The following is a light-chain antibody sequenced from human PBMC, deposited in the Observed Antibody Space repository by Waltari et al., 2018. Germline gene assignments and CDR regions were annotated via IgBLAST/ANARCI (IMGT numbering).Light chain of an antibody. CDR2: VNSDGSH. CDR3: QTGGHGTWV. V-gene: IGLV4-69*02. J-gene: IGLJ3*02. Sequence: QLVLTQSPSVSASLGASVKLTCTLSSGHSSNVIAWHQQQPEKGPRFLMKVNSDGSHSKGHEIPDRFSGSSSGAERYLTISSLQSEDEADYYCQTGGHGTWVFGGGTKLTVL. CDR1: SGHSSNV.